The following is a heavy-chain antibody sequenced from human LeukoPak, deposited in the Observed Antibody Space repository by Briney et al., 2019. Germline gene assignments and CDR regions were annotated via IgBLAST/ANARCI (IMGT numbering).Heavy chain of an antibody. CDR3: ARGSRPVYNLLTGKRYFDY. CDR2: ISPSGGST. D-gene: IGHD3-9*01. V-gene: IGHV1-46*01. Sequence: ASVKLSCKAFGYTFTGYWMHWVRQDPGQGPEWMGVISPSGGSTIYAQKFKGRVTLTRDMSTSTDYLELSSLRSEDTAVYYCARGSRPVYNLLTGKRYFDYWGQGTLLTVSS. CDR1: GYTFTGYW. J-gene: IGHJ4*02.